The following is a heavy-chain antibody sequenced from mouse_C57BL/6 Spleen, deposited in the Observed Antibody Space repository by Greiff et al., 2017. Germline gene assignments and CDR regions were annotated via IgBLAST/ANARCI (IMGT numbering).Heavy chain of an antibody. Sequence: QVQLQQPGAELVMPGASVKLSCKASGYTFTSYWMHWVKQRPGQGLEWIGEIDPSDSYTNYNQKFKGKSTLTVDKSSSTAYMQLSSLTSEDSAVYYCARRNSNYFDYWGQGTTLTVSS. CDR2: IDPSDSYT. D-gene: IGHD2-5*01. CDR3: ARRNSNYFDY. J-gene: IGHJ2*01. CDR1: GYTFTSYW. V-gene: IGHV1-69*01.